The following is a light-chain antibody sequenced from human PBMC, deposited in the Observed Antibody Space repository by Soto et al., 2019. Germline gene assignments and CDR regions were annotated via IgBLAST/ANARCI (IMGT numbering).Light chain of an antibody. Sequence: EIVMTQSPATLSVSPGERATLSCRASQSVSGSLAWYQQKPGQAPRLLIYGASTRATGIPARFSGSGSGTEFTLTINSLQSEDFAVYYCQQYNDWPTWTFGQGTKVESK. V-gene: IGKV3-15*01. J-gene: IGKJ1*01. CDR3: QQYNDWPTWT. CDR1: QSVSGS. CDR2: GAS.